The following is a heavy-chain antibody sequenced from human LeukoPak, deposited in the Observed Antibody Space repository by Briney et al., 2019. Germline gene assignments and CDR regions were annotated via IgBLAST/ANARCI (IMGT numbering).Heavy chain of an antibody. CDR2: IWYDGSNK. CDR1: GFTFSSYG. J-gene: IGHJ4*02. CDR3: ARSAGSGWYSDY. Sequence: GGSLRLSCAASGFTFSSYGMHWVRQAPGKGLEWVAVIWYDGSNKYYADSVKGRFTISRDNSKNTLYLQMNSLRAEDTAVYYCARSAGSGWYSDYWGQGTLVTVSP. D-gene: IGHD6-19*01. V-gene: IGHV3-33*01.